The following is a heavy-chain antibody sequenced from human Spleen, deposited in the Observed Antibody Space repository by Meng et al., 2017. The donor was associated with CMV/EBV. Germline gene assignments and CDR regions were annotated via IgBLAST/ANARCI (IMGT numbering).Heavy chain of an antibody. Sequence: GESLKISCVASGFTFSTYGMHWVRQAPGKGLEWVGFTRYDESDKHYADSVKGRFTISRDNAKNSLYLQMNSLRVEDTAVYYCARGTVLGYGSSDYYYYGMDVWGQGTTVTVSS. CDR1: GFTFSTYG. J-gene: IGHJ6*02. D-gene: IGHD6-13*01. V-gene: IGHV3-30*02. CDR2: TRYDESDK. CDR3: ARGTVLGYGSSDYYYYGMDV.